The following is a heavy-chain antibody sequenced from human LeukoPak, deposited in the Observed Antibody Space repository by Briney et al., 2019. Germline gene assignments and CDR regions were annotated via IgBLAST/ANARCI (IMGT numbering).Heavy chain of an antibody. D-gene: IGHD6-19*01. Sequence: GGSLRLSCAASGFTFSSYGMHWVRQAPGKGLEWVAFIRYDGSNKYYADSVKGRFTISRGNSKNTLYLQMNSLRAEDTAVYYCAKDRASSGSPREFDYWGQGTLVSVSS. CDR2: IRYDGSNK. J-gene: IGHJ4*02. CDR3: AKDRASSGSPREFDY. V-gene: IGHV3-30*02. CDR1: GFTFSSYG.